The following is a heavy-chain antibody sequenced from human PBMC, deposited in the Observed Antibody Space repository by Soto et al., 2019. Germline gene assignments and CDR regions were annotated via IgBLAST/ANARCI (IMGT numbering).Heavy chain of an antibody. D-gene: IGHD6-6*01. Sequence: SVKVSCKASGYTFTSYGISWVRQAPGQGLEWMGWISAYNGNTNYAQKLQGRVTMTTDTSTSTAYMELRSLRSDDTAVYYCARDASSSFPYYYYYMDVWGKGTTVTVSS. CDR3: ARDASSSFPYYYYYMDV. CDR1: GYTFTSYG. CDR2: ISAYNGNT. J-gene: IGHJ6*03. V-gene: IGHV1-18*01.